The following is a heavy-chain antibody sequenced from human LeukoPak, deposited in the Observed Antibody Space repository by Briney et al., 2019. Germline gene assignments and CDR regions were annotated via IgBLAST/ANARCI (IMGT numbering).Heavy chain of an antibody. CDR2: INHSGST. V-gene: IGHV4-34*01. Sequence: PSETLSLTCAVYGGSFSGYYWSWIRQPPGKGLEWIGEINHSGSTNYNPSLKSRVTISVDTSKNQFSLKLSSVTAADTAVYYCARQHYALAGGYWGQGTLVTVSS. CDR1: GGSFSGYY. D-gene: IGHD2-2*01. CDR3: ARQHYALAGGY. J-gene: IGHJ4*02.